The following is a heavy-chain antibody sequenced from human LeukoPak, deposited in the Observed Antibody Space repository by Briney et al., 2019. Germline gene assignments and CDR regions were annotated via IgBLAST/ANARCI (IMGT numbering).Heavy chain of an antibody. CDR2: INPNSGGT. CDR3: ARDKRYSSSPYYYYYYMDV. Sequence: ASVKVSCKASGYTFTGYYMHWVRQASGQGLEWMGWINPNSGGTNYAQKFQGRVTMTRDTSISTAYMELSRLRSDDTAVYYCARDKRYSSSPYYYYYYMDVWGKGTTVTVSS. CDR1: GYTFTGYY. J-gene: IGHJ6*03. V-gene: IGHV1-2*02. D-gene: IGHD6-6*01.